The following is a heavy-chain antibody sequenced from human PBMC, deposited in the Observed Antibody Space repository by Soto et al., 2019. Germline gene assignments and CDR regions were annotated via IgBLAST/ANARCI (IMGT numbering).Heavy chain of an antibody. J-gene: IGHJ5*02. Sequence: QVQLVQSGAEVKKPGSSVKVSCKASGDTFSNYAISWVRQAPGQGLEWVGGIIPIFGTTNFAQKFQGRVTMTADESTTTAYMELSGLRSEDTAVYYCARDGGRDGYFGNWLDPWGQGTLVTVSS. D-gene: IGHD5-12*01. CDR1: GDTFSNYA. CDR3: ARDGGRDGYFGNWLDP. CDR2: IIPIFGTT. V-gene: IGHV1-69*12.